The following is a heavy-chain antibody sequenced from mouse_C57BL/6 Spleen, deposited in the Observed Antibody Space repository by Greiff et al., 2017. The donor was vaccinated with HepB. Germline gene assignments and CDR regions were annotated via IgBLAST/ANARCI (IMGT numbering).Heavy chain of an antibody. V-gene: IGHV1-61*01. Sequence: QVKLQQPGAELVRPGSSVKLSCKASGYTFTSYWMDWVKQRPGQGLEWIGNIYPSDSETHYNQKFKDKATLTVDKSSSTAYMQLSSLTSEDSAVYYCAGGIYYYGSSYDWYFDVWGTGTTVTVSS. J-gene: IGHJ1*03. D-gene: IGHD1-1*01. CDR3: AGGIYYYGSSYDWYFDV. CDR1: GYTFTSYW. CDR2: IYPSDSET.